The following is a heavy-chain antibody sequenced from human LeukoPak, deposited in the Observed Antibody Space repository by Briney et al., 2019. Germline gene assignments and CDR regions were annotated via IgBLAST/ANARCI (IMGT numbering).Heavy chain of an antibody. V-gene: IGHV4-4*02. CDR3: ASVEMATIELSY. D-gene: IGHD5-24*01. J-gene: IGHJ4*02. Sequence: SETLSLTCAVSGGSISRSWWSWVRQPPGKGLEWIGEIFHSGSTNYNPSLKSRVTISVDKSKNHFSLELSSVTAADTAVYYCASVEMATIELSYWGQGTLVTVSS. CDR1: GGSISRSW. CDR2: IFHSGST.